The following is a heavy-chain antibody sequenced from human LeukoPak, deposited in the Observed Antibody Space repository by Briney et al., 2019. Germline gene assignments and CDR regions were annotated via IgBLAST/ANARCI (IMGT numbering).Heavy chain of an antibody. J-gene: IGHJ4*02. CDR1: GGSFSGYY. D-gene: IGHD6-6*01. CDR3: AGPGAARLDY. V-gene: IGHV4-34*01. Sequence: SETLSLTCAVYGGSFSGYYWSWMRQSPGKGLEWIGEINHSGSTNFNPSLKSRVTISVDTSKNQFSLKLTSVTAADTAVYYCAGPGAARLDYWGQGTLVTVSS. CDR2: INHSGST.